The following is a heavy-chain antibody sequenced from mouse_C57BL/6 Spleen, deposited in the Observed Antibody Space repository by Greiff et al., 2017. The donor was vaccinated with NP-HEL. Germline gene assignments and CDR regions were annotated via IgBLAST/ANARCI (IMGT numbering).Heavy chain of an antibody. Sequence: QVQLKQPGAELVRPGSSVKLSCKASGYTFTSYWMHWVKQRPIQGLEWIGNIDPSDSETHYNQKFKDKATLTVDKSSSTAYMQLSSLTSEDSAVYYCARSRAYDSHWYFDVWGTGTTVTVSS. V-gene: IGHV1-52*01. J-gene: IGHJ1*03. D-gene: IGHD2-12*01. CDR3: ARSRAYDSHWYFDV. CDR2: IDPSDSET. CDR1: GYTFTSYW.